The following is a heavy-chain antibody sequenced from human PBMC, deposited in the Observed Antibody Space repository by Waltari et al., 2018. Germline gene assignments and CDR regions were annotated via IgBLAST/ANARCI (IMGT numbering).Heavy chain of an antibody. J-gene: IGHJ5*02. Sequence: QIPLVQSGGEVKKPGDSVKVSCKASGYLFRNFGIFWVRQAPGQGLEFMEWISAYNGNTNYAQTFQGRLTLTTDTSASTAYMELSSLTSDDTAVYYCARDRRDDNNSVRWLDPWGQGTLVTVSS. CDR3: ARDRRDDNNSVRWLDP. CDR1: GYLFRNFG. V-gene: IGHV1-18*01. CDR2: ISAYNGNT. D-gene: IGHD3-10*02.